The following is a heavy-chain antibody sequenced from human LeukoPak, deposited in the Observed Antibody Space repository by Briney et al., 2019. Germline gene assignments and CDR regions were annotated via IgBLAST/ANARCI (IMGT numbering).Heavy chain of an antibody. CDR1: GFTFSSYS. J-gene: IGHJ4*02. CDR2: ISSSSSYI. Sequence: PGGSLRLSCAASGFTFSSYSMNWVRQAPEKGLEWVSSISSSSSYIYYADSVKRRFTISRDNAKNSLYLQMNSLRAEDTAVYYCARDPSYFDWLPVYWGQGTLVTVSS. D-gene: IGHD3-9*01. CDR3: ARDPSYFDWLPVY. V-gene: IGHV3-21*01.